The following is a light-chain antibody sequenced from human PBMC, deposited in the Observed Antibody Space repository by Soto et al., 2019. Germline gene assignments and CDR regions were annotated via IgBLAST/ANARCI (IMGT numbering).Light chain of an antibody. J-gene: IGLJ3*02. Sequence: QTVVTQEPSFSVSPGGTVTLTCGLSSGSVSTSYYPIWYQQTPGQAPRTLIYSTNTRSSGVPGRFSGSILGNKAALTITGAQVDDESAYYCVLYMGSGISVFGGGTKLTVL. CDR2: STN. V-gene: IGLV8-61*01. CDR1: SGSVSTSYY. CDR3: VLYMGSGISV.